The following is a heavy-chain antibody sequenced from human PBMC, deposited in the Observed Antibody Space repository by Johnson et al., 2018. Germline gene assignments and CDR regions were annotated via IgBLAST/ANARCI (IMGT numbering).Heavy chain of an antibody. CDR3: ARHFDS. CDR2: MYYSGST. Sequence: VQLVESGPGLVKXSETLSLTCTVSGDSISSYSWSWIRQSPGKGLEWIGSMYYSGSTNYNPSLKSRVSISIDTSKNQFSLKLNSVTAADTAVYYCARHFDSWGQGILVTVSS. J-gene: IGHJ4*02. V-gene: IGHV4-59*01. CDR1: GDSISSYS.